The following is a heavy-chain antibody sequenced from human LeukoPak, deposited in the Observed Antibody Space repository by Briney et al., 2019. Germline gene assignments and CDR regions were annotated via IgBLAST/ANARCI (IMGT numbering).Heavy chain of an antibody. CDR2: IRYDGSNK. J-gene: IGHJ4*02. CDR3: AKDMSRTRRYYYDSSGSDY. V-gene: IGHV3-30*02. Sequence: QTGGSLRLSCAASGFTFSSYGMHWVRQAPGKGLEWVAFIRYDGSNKYYADSVKGRFTISRDNSKNTLYLQMNSLRAEDTAVYYCAKDMSRTRRYYYDSSGSDYWGQGTLVTVSS. D-gene: IGHD3-22*01. CDR1: GFTFSSYG.